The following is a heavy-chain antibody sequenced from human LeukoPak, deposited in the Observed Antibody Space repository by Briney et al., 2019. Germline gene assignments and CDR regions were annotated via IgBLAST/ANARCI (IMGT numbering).Heavy chain of an antibody. J-gene: IGHJ3*02. V-gene: IGHV4-30-4*08. CDR3: ARGYDSSGYYYEDAFDI. CDR1: GGSISSGDYY. CDR2: IYYSGST. D-gene: IGHD3-22*01. Sequence: SQTLSLTCTVSGGSISSGDYYWSWIRQPPGKGLEWIGYIYYSGSTYYNLSLKSRLTISVDTSKNQFSLKLSSVTAADTAVYYCARGYDSSGYYYEDAFDIWGQGTMVTVSS.